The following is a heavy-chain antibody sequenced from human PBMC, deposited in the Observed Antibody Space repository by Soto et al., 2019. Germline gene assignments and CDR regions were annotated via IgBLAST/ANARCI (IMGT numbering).Heavy chain of an antibody. CDR2: ISYDGSNK. CDR3: ARGYDFWSGYYYPYGMDV. V-gene: IGHV3-30-3*01. Sequence: QVQLVESGGGVVQPGRSLRLSCAASGFTFSSYAMHWVRQAPGKGLEWVAVISYDGSNKNHADTVKGRFTISRDNSKNTLYLQMNSLRAEDTAVYYCARGYDFWSGYYYPYGMDVWGPGTTVTVSS. J-gene: IGHJ6*02. CDR1: GFTFSSYA. D-gene: IGHD3-3*01.